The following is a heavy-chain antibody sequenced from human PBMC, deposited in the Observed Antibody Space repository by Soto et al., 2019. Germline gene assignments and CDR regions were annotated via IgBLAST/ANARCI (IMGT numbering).Heavy chain of an antibody. Sequence: GGSLRLSCAASGFTFSSYAMHWVRQAPGKGLEWVAVISYDGSNKYYADSVKGRFTISRDNSKNTLYLQMNSLRAEDTAVYYCAREGGGYYDSIPHLGFDYWGQGTLVTVSS. J-gene: IGHJ4*02. V-gene: IGHV3-30-3*01. CDR3: AREGGGYYDSIPHLGFDY. CDR1: GFTFSSYA. D-gene: IGHD3-22*01. CDR2: ISYDGSNK.